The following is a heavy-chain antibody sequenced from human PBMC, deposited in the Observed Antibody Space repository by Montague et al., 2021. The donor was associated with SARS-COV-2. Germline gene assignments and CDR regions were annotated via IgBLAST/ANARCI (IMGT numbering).Heavy chain of an antibody. CDR1: GFTFRDYA. J-gene: IGHJ5*01. D-gene: IGHD1-26*01. V-gene: IGHV3-49*04. Sequence: SLRLSFSASGFTFRDYAMSWVRQAPGKGLEWVGFIRSKAYGGTTEYAASVKGRFTISRDDSKSIAYLQMNSLKTEDTAVYYCTGGTYWFGYWGQGTLVTVSS. CDR2: IRSKAYGGTT. CDR3: TGGTYWFGY.